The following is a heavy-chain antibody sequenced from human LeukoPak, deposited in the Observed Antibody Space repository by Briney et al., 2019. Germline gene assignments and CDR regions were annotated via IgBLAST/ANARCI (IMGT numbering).Heavy chain of an antibody. CDR1: GFTFSSYS. Sequence: GGSLRLSCAASGFTFSSYSMNWVRQAPGKGLEWVSGISWNSGSIGYADSVKGRFTISRDNAKNSLYLQMNSLRAEDTALYYCAKDLGPYYDYVWGTYYFDYWGQGTLVTVSS. D-gene: IGHD3-16*01. CDR3: AKDLGPYYDYVWGTYYFDY. J-gene: IGHJ4*02. V-gene: IGHV3-9*01. CDR2: ISWNSGSI.